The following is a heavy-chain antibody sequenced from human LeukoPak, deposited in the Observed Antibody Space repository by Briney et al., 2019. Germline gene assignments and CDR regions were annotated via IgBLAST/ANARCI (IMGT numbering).Heavy chain of an antibody. D-gene: IGHD3-3*01. J-gene: IGHJ4*02. CDR1: GFTFSSYS. CDR3: AREIEWFFDY. CDR2: ISSSSSYV. Sequence: GGSLRLSCAASGFTFSSYSMNWVRQAPGKGLEWVSSISSSSSYVYYADSVKGRFTISRDNAKNTLYLQMNSLRAEDTAVYYCAREIEWFFDYWGQGTLVTVSS. V-gene: IGHV3-21*01.